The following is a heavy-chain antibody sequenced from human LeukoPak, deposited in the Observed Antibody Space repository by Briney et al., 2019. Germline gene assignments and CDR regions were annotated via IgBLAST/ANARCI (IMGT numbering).Heavy chain of an antibody. Sequence: ASVKVSCKASGYTFTSYGISWVRQAPGQGLEWMGWISAYNGNTKYAQKFQGRVTMTTDTSTSTAYMELRSLRSDDTAVYYCARDGTYFGDPLSRGFDYWGQGTLVTVSS. D-gene: IGHD3-10*01. J-gene: IGHJ4*02. V-gene: IGHV1-18*01. CDR1: GYTFTSYG. CDR2: ISAYNGNT. CDR3: ARDGTYFGDPLSRGFDY.